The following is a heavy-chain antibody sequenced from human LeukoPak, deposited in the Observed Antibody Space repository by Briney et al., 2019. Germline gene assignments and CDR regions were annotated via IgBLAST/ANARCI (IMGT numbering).Heavy chain of an antibody. Sequence: HPGGSLRLSCAASGFSFSGYEMNWVRQAPGKGLEWVSYISSTSITMYYADSVKGRFTISRDNAKNSLYLQMNSLRAEDTAVYYCARDLYYDILTGYSPPFDYWGQGTLVTVSS. V-gene: IGHV3-48*03. D-gene: IGHD3-9*01. CDR2: ISSTSITM. J-gene: IGHJ4*02. CDR1: GFSFSGYE. CDR3: ARDLYYDILTGYSPPFDY.